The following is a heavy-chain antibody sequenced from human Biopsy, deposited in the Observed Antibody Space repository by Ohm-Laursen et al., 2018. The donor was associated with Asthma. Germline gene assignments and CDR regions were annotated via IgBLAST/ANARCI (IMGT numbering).Heavy chain of an antibody. Sequence: TLSLTCTFSGDSITSGGRCWNWIRQHPGKGLEWIGYIHHSGTSYFNPSLKSRVSFSRDTSKNQFSLRLSSVTAADTAMYYCARIPRRSGSYFVDYWGQGTLVTVSS. J-gene: IGHJ4*02. CDR1: GDSITSGGRC. CDR3: ARIPRRSGSYFVDY. V-gene: IGHV4-31*03. CDR2: IHHSGTS. D-gene: IGHD3-22*01.